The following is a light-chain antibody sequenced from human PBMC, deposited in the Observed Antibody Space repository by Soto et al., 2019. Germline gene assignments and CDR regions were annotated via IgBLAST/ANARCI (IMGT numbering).Light chain of an antibody. V-gene: IGKV1-5*03. J-gene: IGKJ2*01. CDR2: GAS. CDR1: QSISSR. Sequence: DIQLTQSPSTLSASVGDRVTITCRASQSISSRLAWYQQKPGKAPTLLIYGASTLQGGVPSRFSGSGFGTEFALTISSLQPDDFATYYCQQYNYYYTFGQGTKLEIK. CDR3: QQYNYYYT.